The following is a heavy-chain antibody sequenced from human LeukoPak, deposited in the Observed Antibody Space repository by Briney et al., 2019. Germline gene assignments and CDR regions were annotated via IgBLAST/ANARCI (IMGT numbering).Heavy chain of an antibody. J-gene: IGHJ6*03. D-gene: IGHD4-17*01. CDR2: ISAYNGNT. CDR1: GYTFTSYG. Sequence: ASVKVSCKASGYTFTSYGISWVRQAPGQGLEWMGWISAYNGNTNYAQKLQGRVTMTTDTSTSTAYMELRSLTSDDTAVYYCARHYGVYYYYFYMDVWGEGTTVTVSS. CDR3: ARHYGVYYYYFYMDV. V-gene: IGHV1-18*01.